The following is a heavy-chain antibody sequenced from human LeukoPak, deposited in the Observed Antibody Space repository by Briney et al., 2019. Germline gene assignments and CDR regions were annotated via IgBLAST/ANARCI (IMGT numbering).Heavy chain of an antibody. Sequence: GGSLRLSCAASGFTVSNNYMSWVRQAPGKGLEWGSVIYSGGNTYYADSVKGRFTISRDNSKNTLYLQMNSLRAEDTAVFYCARGHADSSGSWYGRFDYWGQGTLVTVSS. J-gene: IGHJ4*02. D-gene: IGHD6-13*01. V-gene: IGHV3-53*01. CDR1: GFTVSNNY. CDR2: IYSGGNT. CDR3: ARGHADSSGSWYGRFDY.